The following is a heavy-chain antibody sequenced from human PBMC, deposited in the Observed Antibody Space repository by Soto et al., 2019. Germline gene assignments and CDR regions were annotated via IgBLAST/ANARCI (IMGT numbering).Heavy chain of an antibody. CDR3: ARVRAGAANGYYGMDV. Sequence: GGSLRLSCRASGFTLSDYEMRWVRQAPGKGLEWVSYISTGSSTIYYADSVKGRFTISRDNAKNSLFLEMNSLRPEDTAVYYCARVRAGAANGYYGMDVWGQGTTVTVS. J-gene: IGHJ6*02. V-gene: IGHV3-48*03. CDR1: GFTLSDYE. D-gene: IGHD1-26*01. CDR2: ISTGSSTI.